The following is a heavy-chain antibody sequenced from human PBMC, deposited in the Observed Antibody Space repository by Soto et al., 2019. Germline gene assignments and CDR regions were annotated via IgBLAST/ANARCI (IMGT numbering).Heavy chain of an antibody. V-gene: IGHV1-46*01. Sequence: ASVKVSCKASGDTFTSSYMHWVRQAPGQGLEWMGIISPSGGSTSYAQKFQGRVTMTRDTSTSTVYMELSSLRSEDTAVYYYARDRRKVTIFGVVSRYYYYGMDVWGQGTTVTVSS. CDR3: ARDRRKVTIFGVVSRYYYYGMDV. D-gene: IGHD3-3*01. J-gene: IGHJ6*02. CDR2: ISPSGGST. CDR1: GDTFTSSY.